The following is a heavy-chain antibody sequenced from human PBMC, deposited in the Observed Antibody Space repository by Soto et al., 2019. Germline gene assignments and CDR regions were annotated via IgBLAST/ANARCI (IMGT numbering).Heavy chain of an antibody. J-gene: IGHJ6*03. D-gene: IGHD3-3*01. V-gene: IGHV1-8*01. CDR3: ARAFSRRITIFGVVRKAHYYLDV. Sequence: GASVKVSCKASGYTFTSYDINWVRQATGQGLEWMGWMNPNSGNTGYAQKFQGRVTMTRNTSISTAYMELSSLRSEDTAVYYCARAFSRRITIFGVVRKAHYYLDVWGKGTTVTVSS. CDR2: MNPNSGNT. CDR1: GYTFTSYD.